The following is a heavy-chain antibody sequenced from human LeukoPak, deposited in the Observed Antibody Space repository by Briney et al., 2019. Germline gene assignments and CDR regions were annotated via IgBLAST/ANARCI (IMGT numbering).Heavy chain of an antibody. Sequence: PGGSLRLSCAPSGFTFTDYAMSWVRQAPGGGLEWVSAISGRGDETFHADSVKGRFTTSRDNSKNTLSLQMSSLRVEDSAVYFCAKDTSAWWYHRAYMNVWGTGTTVTVSS. CDR2: ISGRGDET. J-gene: IGHJ6*03. CDR1: GFTFTDYA. D-gene: IGHD2-15*01. CDR3: AKDTSAWWYHRAYMNV. V-gene: IGHV3-23*01.